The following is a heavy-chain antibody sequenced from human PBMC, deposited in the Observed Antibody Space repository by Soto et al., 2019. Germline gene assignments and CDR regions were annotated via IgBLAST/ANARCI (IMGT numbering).Heavy chain of an antibody. D-gene: IGHD6-19*01. CDR1: GYTFTSYA. Sequence: ASVKVSCKASGYTFTSYAMNWVRQAPGQGLEWMGWFNTNTGNPTYAQGFTGRFVFSLDTSVSTAYLQICSLKAEDTAVYYCARDGAVAGYDYWGQGTLVTVSS. V-gene: IGHV7-4-1*01. CDR2: FNTNTGNP. J-gene: IGHJ4*02. CDR3: ARDGAVAGYDY.